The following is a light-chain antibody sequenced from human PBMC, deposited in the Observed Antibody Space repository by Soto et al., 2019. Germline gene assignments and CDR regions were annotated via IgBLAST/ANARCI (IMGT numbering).Light chain of an antibody. Sequence: QSALTQPASVSGSPGQSITISCTGTSSDVGGYNLVSWYQQFPGKAPKLMIYEGTKRPSGVSNRFSGXKXXXXXSXTISGLQAEDEADYYCCSYAGITLFGGGTKLTVL. CDR2: EGT. CDR3: CSYAGITL. CDR1: SSDVGGYNL. V-gene: IGLV2-23*01. J-gene: IGLJ2*01.